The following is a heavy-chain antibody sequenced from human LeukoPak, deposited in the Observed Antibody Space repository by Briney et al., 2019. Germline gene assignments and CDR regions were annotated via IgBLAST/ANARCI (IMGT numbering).Heavy chain of an antibody. Sequence: SVKVSCKASGGTFSSYAISWVRQAPGQGLEWMGRIIPILGIANYAQKFQGRVTITADKSTSTAYMELSSLRSEDTAVYYCARGPWAYCGGDCYSAHAFDIWGQGTMVTVSS. CDR3: ARGPWAYCGGDCYSAHAFDI. V-gene: IGHV1-69*04. J-gene: IGHJ3*02. CDR1: GGTFSSYA. D-gene: IGHD2-21*02. CDR2: IIPILGIA.